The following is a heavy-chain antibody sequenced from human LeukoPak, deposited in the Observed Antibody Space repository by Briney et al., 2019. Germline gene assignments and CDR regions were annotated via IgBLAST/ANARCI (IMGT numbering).Heavy chain of an antibody. V-gene: IGHV4-30-2*01. CDR3: ARSFDGSGSYYNWFDP. CDR1: GGSISSGGYS. D-gene: IGHD3-10*01. J-gene: IGHJ5*02. CDR2: IYHSGST. Sequence: PSETLSLTCAVSGGSISSGGYSWRWIRQPPGKGLEWIGYIYHSGSTYYNPSLKSRVTISVDRSKNQFSLKLSSVTAADTAVYYCARSFDGSGSYYNWFDPWGQGTLVTVSS.